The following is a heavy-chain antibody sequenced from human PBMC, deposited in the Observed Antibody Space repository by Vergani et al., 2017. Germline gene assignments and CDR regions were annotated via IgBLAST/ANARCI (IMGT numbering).Heavy chain of an antibody. CDR3: ARGDSSSSEGDYFDY. J-gene: IGHJ4*02. Sequence: EVQLVESGGGLVKPGGSLRLSCVASGFTFTTYGMGWVRQAPGKGLEWVSSISSSGNYIYYTDSMKGRFTISRDNAKSSLSLQMNSLRAGDTAVYYCARGDSSSSEGDYFDYWGQGTLVTVSS. CDR1: GFTFTTYG. CDR2: ISSSGNYI. V-gene: IGHV3-21*01. D-gene: IGHD6-6*01.